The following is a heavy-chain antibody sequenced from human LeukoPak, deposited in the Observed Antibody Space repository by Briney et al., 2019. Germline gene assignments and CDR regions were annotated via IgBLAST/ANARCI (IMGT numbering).Heavy chain of an antibody. CDR2: ISGSAGNT. V-gene: IGHV3-23*01. CDR1: GFTFSTYA. CDR3: ARGHSTGCFDY. D-gene: IGHD1-14*01. J-gene: IGHJ4*02. Sequence: GGSLRLSCAASGFTFSTYAMSWVRQAPGKGLEWVSGISGSAGNTYYADSVKGRFTISRDNAQNTVYLQMNSLRAEDTAIYYCARGHSTGCFDYWGQGTLVTVSS.